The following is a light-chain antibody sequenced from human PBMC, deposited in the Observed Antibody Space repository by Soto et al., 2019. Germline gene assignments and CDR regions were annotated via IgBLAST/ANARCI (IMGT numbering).Light chain of an antibody. J-gene: IGKJ1*01. CDR2: AAS. CDR1: QTVSRY. CDR3: QQTYSNLWT. V-gene: IGKV1-39*01. Sequence: DIQLTQAPCARSASVVDTVTITCRASQTVSRYLNWYQQKSGTAPKLLIYAASTLHTGVPSRFSGRGSGTDFTLTINNLQREDFADYFCQQTYSNLWTFGQGTKVDIK.